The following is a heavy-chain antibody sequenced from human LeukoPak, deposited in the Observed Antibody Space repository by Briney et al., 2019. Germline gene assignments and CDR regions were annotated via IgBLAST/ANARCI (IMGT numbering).Heavy chain of an antibody. CDR1: GFTFSSYA. Sequence: PGGSLRLSCAASGFTFSSYAMSWVRQAPGKGLEWVSAISGSGGSTYYADSVKGRFTISRDNSKNTLYLQMNSLRAEDTAVYYCAKAVVPAVATPTYYFDYWGQGTLVTVSS. J-gene: IGHJ4*02. CDR3: AKAVVPAVATPTYYFDY. D-gene: IGHD2-2*01. CDR2: ISGSGGST. V-gene: IGHV3-23*01.